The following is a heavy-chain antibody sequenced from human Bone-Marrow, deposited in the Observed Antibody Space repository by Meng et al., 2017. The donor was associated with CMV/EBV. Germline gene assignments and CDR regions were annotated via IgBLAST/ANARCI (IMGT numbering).Heavy chain of an antibody. CDR2: ISAYNGNT. D-gene: IGHD1-26*01. V-gene: IGHV1-18*01. J-gene: IGHJ4*02. CDR1: GYTFTSYG. CDR3: AKEIGTIVGAYFDY. Sequence: ASVKVSCKASGYTFTSYGISWVRQAPGQGLEWMGWISAYNGNTNYAQKLQGRVTMTTDTSTSTAYMELNSLRAEDTAVYYCAKEIGTIVGAYFDYWGQGTLVTVS.